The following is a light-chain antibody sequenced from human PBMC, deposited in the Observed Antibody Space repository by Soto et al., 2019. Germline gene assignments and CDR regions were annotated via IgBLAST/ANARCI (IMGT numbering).Light chain of an antibody. CDR2: DTS. CDR3: LLSYSGAQAV. V-gene: IGLV7-46*01. CDR1: TGAVTSGHY. J-gene: IGLJ2*01. Sequence: QAVVTQEPSHTVSPGGTVTLICGSSTGAVTSGHYPYWFQQKPGQAPRTLIYDTSNKHSWTPARFSGSLLGGKAALTLSGAQPEDEAEYYCLLSYSGAQAVFGGGTKLTVL.